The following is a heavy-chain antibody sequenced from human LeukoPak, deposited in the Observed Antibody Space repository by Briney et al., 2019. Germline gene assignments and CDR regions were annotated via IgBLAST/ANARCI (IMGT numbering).Heavy chain of an antibody. V-gene: IGHV1-46*01. CDR2: INPSGGIT. D-gene: IGHD6-13*01. CDR3: ARDGKTAAGNNFDY. CDR1: GYTFTSYY. Sequence: ASVKVSCKASGYTFTSYYIHWVRQAPGQGLEWMGIINPSGGITTYAQKFQRRVTITRDKSTSTVYVELRRLTSEDTAVYYCARDGKTAAGNNFDYWGQGTLVTVSS. J-gene: IGHJ4*02.